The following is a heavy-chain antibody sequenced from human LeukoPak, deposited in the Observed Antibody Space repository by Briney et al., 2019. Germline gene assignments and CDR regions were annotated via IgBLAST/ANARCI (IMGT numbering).Heavy chain of an antibody. J-gene: IGHJ5*02. V-gene: IGHV3-23*01. CDR2: ISGSGGNT. D-gene: IGHD2-2*01. CDR3: AREPGSYHWFDP. Sequence: GGSLRLSCTASGFTFSSYAMSWVRQAPGQGLEWVSAISGSGGNTYYADSVKGRFTISRDNSKNTLYLKMNSLRADDTAVYYCAREPGSYHWFDPWGQGTLVTVSS. CDR1: GFTFSSYA.